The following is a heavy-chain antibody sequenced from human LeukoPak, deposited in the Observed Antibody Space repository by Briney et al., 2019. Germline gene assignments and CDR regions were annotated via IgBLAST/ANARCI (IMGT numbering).Heavy chain of an antibody. CDR2: IYPGDSDA. CDR3: ARHRNGDYTYYFDY. J-gene: IGHJ4*02. Sequence: GESLKISCKGSGYSFTNYWIGWVRQMPGKGLKWMGIIYPGDSDARYSPSFQGQVTISADKSISTAYLQWSSLKASDTAMYYCARHRNGDYTYYFDYWGQGTLVTVSS. CDR1: GYSFTNYW. V-gene: IGHV5-51*01. D-gene: IGHD4-17*01.